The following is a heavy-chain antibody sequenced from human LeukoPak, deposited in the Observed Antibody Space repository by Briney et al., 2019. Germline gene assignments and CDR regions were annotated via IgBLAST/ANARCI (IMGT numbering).Heavy chain of an antibody. CDR1: GGTFSSYA. J-gene: IGHJ4*02. V-gene: IGHV1-69*13. Sequence: GASVKVSCKASGGTFSSYAISWVRQAPGQGLEWMGGIIPIFGTANYAQKFQGRVTITADESTSTAYMELSSLRSEDTAVYYRARTGTPDEDFGYWGQGTLVTVSS. CDR3: ARTGTPDEDFGY. CDR2: IIPIFGTA. D-gene: IGHD1-7*01.